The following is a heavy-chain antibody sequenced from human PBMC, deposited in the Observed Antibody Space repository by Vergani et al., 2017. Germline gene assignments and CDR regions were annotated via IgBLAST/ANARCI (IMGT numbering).Heavy chain of an antibody. V-gene: IGHV1-24*01. J-gene: IGHJ4*02. CDR3: ATQEPDCTNGVCVEPHYYFDY. D-gene: IGHD2-8*01. CDR1: GYTLTELS. Sequence: QVQLVQSGAEVKKPGASVKVSCKVSGYTLTELSMHWVRQAPGKGLEWMGGFDPEDGETIYAQKFQGRVTMTEDTSTDTAYMELSSLRSEDTAVYYCATQEPDCTNGVCVEPHYYFDYWGQGTLVTVSS. CDR2: FDPEDGET.